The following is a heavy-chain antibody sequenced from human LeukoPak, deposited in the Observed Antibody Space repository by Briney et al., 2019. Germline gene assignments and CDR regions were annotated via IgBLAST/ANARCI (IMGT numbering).Heavy chain of an antibody. J-gene: IGHJ5*02. D-gene: IGHD5-12*01. Sequence: PGRSLRLSCAASGFTFSSYGMRWVRQAPGKGLEWVAVISYDGSNKYYADSVKGRFTISRDNSKNTLYLQMNSLRAEDTAVYYCAKEGGGYSGYDNNWFDPWGQGTLVTVSS. CDR1: GFTFSSYG. V-gene: IGHV3-30*18. CDR2: ISYDGSNK. CDR3: AKEGGGYSGYDNNWFDP.